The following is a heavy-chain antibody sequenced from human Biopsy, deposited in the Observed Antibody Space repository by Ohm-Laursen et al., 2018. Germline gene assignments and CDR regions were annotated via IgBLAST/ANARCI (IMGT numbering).Heavy chain of an antibody. J-gene: IGHJ4*02. Sequence: TLSLTWTVSGGSIKSYYWNWIRQSPGKGLEWIGFIYYTGHTNYNPFLKSRATISVDTSKNQFSLKVISVTAADTAVYYCARLTGDPSYWGQGTLVIVSS. D-gene: IGHD7-27*01. CDR1: GGSIKSYY. CDR2: IYYTGHT. V-gene: IGHV4-59*01. CDR3: ARLTGDPSY.